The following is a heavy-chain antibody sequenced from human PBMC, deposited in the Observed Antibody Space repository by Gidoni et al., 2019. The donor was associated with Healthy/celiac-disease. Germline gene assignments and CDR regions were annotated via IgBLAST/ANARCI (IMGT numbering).Heavy chain of an antibody. D-gene: IGHD3-22*01. CDR1: GFTLDDSA. Sequence: EVQLVESGGGLVQPGRSLRLSCAASGFTLDDSAMHWVRQAPGKGLGWVSGISGNSGSIGYAYSVKGRFTISRDNAKNSLYLQMNSLRAEDTALYYCAKDGSTSYYDSSGYSGRFDPWGQGTLVTVSS. CDR3: AKDGSTSYYDSSGYSGRFDP. V-gene: IGHV3-9*01. CDR2: ISGNSGSI. J-gene: IGHJ5*02.